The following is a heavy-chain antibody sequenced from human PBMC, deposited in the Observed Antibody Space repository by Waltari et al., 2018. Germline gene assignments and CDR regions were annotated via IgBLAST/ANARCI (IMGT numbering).Heavy chain of an antibody. V-gene: IGHV3-33*08. CDR3: ARGNEGYFDY. J-gene: IGHJ4*02. CDR1: GFTFSSYG. Sequence: QVQLVESGGGVVQPGRSLRLSCAASGFTFSSYGMHWVRQAPGKGLEWVAVIWYDGSNKYYADSVKGRFTISRDNSKNTLYLQMNSLRAEDTAMYYCARGNEGYFDYWGQGTLVTVSS. CDR2: IWYDGSNK.